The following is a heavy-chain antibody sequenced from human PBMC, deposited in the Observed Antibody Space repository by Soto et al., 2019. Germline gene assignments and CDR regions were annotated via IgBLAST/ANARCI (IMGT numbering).Heavy chain of an antibody. J-gene: IGHJ6*02. D-gene: IGHD1-1*01. CDR1: GGTFSNDI. Sequence: SVKVSCKTPGGTFSNDIITSVRQAPGQGLEWMGRIIPLLDTTNYAQKFQGRVTITADKSTGTAYMDLNIIRSEDADVYYCARGIVTGSEYKYYYYAMDVWGQGTTVIVS. V-gene: IGHV1-69*08. CDR3: ARGIVTGSEYKYYYYAMDV. CDR2: IIPLLDTT.